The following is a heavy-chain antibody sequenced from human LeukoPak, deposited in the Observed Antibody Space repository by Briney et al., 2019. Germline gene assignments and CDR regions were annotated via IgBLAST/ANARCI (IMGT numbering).Heavy chain of an antibody. J-gene: IGHJ4*02. CDR1: GFTFSSYA. Sequence: PGGSLRLSCAASGFTFSSYAMSWVRQAPGKGLEWVSAISGSGGSTYYADSVKGRFTISRDNSKNTLYLQMNSLRAEDTAVYYRAKDRRDGYQYYFDYWGQGTLVTVSS. CDR2: ISGSGGST. CDR3: AKDRRDGYQYYFDY. V-gene: IGHV3-23*01. D-gene: IGHD5-24*01.